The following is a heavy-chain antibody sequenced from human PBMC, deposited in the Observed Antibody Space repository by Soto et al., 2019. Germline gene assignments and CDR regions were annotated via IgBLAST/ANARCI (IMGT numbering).Heavy chain of an antibody. J-gene: IGHJ6*02. D-gene: IGHD3-10*01. CDR1: EFTFISYW. CDR3: ARDLSGRADV. Sequence: RLSCVDSEFTFISYWMHWVRQVPGNVLVWVSRMNEDGSTTDYADSVKGRFTISRDNARNTLYLQMNSLRAEDTAVYYCARDLSGRADVWGQGTKVAVXS. V-gene: IGHV3-74*01. CDR2: MNEDGSTT.